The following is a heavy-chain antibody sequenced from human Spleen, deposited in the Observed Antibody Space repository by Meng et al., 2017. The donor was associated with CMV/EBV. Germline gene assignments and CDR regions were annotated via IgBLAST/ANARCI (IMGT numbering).Heavy chain of an antibody. CDR2: ITWSSSTV. V-gene: IGHV3-9*01. J-gene: IGHJ6*02. CDR1: GFAFDDYA. Sequence: GGSLRLSCTASGFAFDDYAAHWVRQAPGKGLEWVSSITWSSSTVAYADSVKGRFTVSRDNAKKSLYQQMDSLRTEDTGMYYCARDKSEHESYYSGMDVWGQGTTVTVSS. CDR3: ARDKSEHESYYSGMDV.